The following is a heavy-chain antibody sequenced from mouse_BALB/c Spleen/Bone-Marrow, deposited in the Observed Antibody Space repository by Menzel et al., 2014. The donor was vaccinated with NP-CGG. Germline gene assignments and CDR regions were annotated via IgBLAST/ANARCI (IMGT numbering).Heavy chain of an antibody. V-gene: IGHV5-9-4*01. CDR3: ARSPQRDYAMDY. Sequence: EVKVVESGGGLVKPGGSLKLSCAASGFTFSSYAMSWVRQSPEKRLEWVAEISSGGSYTYYPDTVTGRYTISRDNAKNTLYLEMSSLGSEDTAMYYCARSPQRDYAMDYWGQGTSVTVSS. J-gene: IGHJ4*01. CDR2: ISSGGSYT. CDR1: GFTFSSYA. D-gene: IGHD3-2*02.